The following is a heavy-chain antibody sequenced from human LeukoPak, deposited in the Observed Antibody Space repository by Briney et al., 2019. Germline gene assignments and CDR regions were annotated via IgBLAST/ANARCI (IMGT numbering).Heavy chain of an antibody. D-gene: IGHD3-10*01. Sequence: GESLKISCKGSGYSFTRYWIGWVRQMPGKGLEWMGIIYPGDSDTRYSPSFQGQVTISADKSISTAYLQWSSLKASDTAMYYCARVGYGSGSFSNLRFDYWGQGTLVTVSS. CDR1: GYSFTRYW. J-gene: IGHJ4*02. CDR3: ARVGYGSGSFSNLRFDY. V-gene: IGHV5-51*01. CDR2: IYPGDSDT.